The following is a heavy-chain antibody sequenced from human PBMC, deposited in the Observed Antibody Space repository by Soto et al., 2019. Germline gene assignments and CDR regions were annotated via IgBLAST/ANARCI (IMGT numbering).Heavy chain of an antibody. CDR1: GYTFTHYY. V-gene: IGHV1-46*01. D-gene: IGHD6-13*01. CDR3: ARDLAAGGH. J-gene: IGHJ4*02. Sequence: QVQLVQSGAEVKKPGASVKLSCRTSGYTFTHYYIHWVRQAPGQGLEWLGIINPASGSTNYAQDFQGRVTLTMDTSTTTVYMDLSGLRAEDTAIFYCARDLAAGGHWGQGNLVTVSS. CDR2: INPASGST.